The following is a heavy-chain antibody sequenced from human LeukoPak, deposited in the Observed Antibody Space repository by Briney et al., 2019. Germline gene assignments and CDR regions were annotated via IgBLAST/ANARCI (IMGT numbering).Heavy chain of an antibody. CDR3: ARDLRIQYYYYMDV. J-gene: IGHJ6*03. CDR2: INPSIGST. CDR1: GYTFTGYY. V-gene: IGHV1-2*02. Sequence: ASVKVSCKASGYTFTGYYIHWVRQVPGQGLEWMGWINPSIGSTIYAQKFQGRVTMTRDTSISTAYMELSRLRSDDTAVYYCARDLRIQYYYYMDVWGKGTTVTVSS. D-gene: IGHD1-14*01.